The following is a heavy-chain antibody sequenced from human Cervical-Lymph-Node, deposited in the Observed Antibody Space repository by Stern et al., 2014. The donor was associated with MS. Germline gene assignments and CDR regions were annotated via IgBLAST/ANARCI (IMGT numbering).Heavy chain of an antibody. J-gene: IGHJ5*02. CDR2: INTYTGNP. V-gene: IGHV7-4-1*02. CDR3: ARSEDRGSGYVGWFDP. CDR1: GYTFSSYG. D-gene: IGHD5-12*01. Sequence: QVQLVQSGSELKQPGASVKVSCKASGYTFSSYGMNWVRQAPGQGLEWMGWINTYTGNPTYAQGFTGRFVFSLDTSVSTAYLQISSLKAEDTAVYYCARSEDRGSGYVGWFDPWGQGTLVTVSS.